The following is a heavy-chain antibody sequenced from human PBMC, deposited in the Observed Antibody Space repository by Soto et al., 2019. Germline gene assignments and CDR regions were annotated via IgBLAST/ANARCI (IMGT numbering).Heavy chain of an antibody. D-gene: IGHD3-9*01. V-gene: IGHV4-34*01. CDR1: GGSFSGYY. Sequence: QVQLQQWGAGPLRPLETLSLTCGVSGGSFSGYYWAWIRQSPGKWLEWIGEINDRGSINYTPPLKSRVSISVDTSKNHYSLNLRSVTAADTAVYYCARESHDILTGPPWVWYFDLWGRGTLVTVSS. CDR2: INDRGSI. CDR3: ARESHDILTGPPWVWYFDL. J-gene: IGHJ2*01.